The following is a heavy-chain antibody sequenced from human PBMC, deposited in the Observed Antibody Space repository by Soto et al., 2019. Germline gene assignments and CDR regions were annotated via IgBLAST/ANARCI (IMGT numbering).Heavy chain of an antibody. CDR3: ARVGRVVVVAATHDAFDI. CDR1: GYTFTSYA. D-gene: IGHD2-15*01. Sequence: ASVKVSCKASGYTFTSYAMHWVRQAPGQRLEWMGWINAGNGNTKYSQKFQGRVTITRDTSASTAYMELSSLRSEDTAVYYCARVGRVVVVAATHDAFDIRGQGTMVTVSS. CDR2: INAGNGNT. J-gene: IGHJ3*02. V-gene: IGHV1-3*01.